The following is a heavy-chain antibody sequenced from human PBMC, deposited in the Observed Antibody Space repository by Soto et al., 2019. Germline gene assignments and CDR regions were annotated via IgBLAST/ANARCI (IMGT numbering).Heavy chain of an antibody. D-gene: IGHD2-2*01. V-gene: IGHV1-18*01. J-gene: IGHJ4*02. Sequence: ATVKVSCKASGYTFTSCGISWVRQAPGQGLERMGWISAYNGNTNYAQKLQGRVTMTTDTSTSTVYMELGRLRADDTAVYYCARYFKLSHSPSWIVYHNDYRGQG. CDR1: GYTFTSCG. CDR2: ISAYNGNT. CDR3: ARYFKLSHSPSWIVYHNDY.